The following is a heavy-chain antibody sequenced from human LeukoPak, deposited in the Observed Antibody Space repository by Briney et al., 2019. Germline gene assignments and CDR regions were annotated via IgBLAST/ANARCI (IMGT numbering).Heavy chain of an antibody. J-gene: IGHJ3*02. V-gene: IGHV3-21*01. D-gene: IGHD3-16*02. CDR2: ICSTSDYI. CDR1: GYTFSHYS. Sequence: PGGSLRLSCAASGYTFSHYSVNWVREAPGKGLEWVSYICSTSDYIYYADSVKGRFTISRDNTKSSLYLQKNSLRAGDTAVFYCVSGNDPDSTWENYRLDAFDIWGQGTTVIVSS. CDR3: VSGNDPDSTWENYRLDAFDI.